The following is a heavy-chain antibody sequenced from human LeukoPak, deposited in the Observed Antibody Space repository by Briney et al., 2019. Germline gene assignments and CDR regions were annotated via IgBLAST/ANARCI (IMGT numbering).Heavy chain of an antibody. CDR1: GFTLSDYG. V-gene: IGHV3-30*02. D-gene: IGHD1-14*01. Sequence: GGSLRLSCAVSGFTLSDYGIHWVRQAPGKGLEWVTITSSDGTIKYADSVKGRFTISRDNAKNSLYLQMNSLRAEDTALYYCAKDTYNRGSLDAFDIWGQGTMVTVSS. CDR3: AKDTYNRGSLDAFDI. J-gene: IGHJ3*02. CDR2: TSSDGTIK.